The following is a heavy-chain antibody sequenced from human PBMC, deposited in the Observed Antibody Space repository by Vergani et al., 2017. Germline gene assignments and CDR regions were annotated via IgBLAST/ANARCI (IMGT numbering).Heavy chain of an antibody. CDR2: INWNSDSI. V-gene: IGHV3-9*01. D-gene: IGHD6-13*01. Sequence: EVQLVESGGGLVQPGRSLRLSCAASGFTFDGYAMHWVRQAPGKGLEWVSGINWNSDSIAYADSVMGRFTISRDNAKNSLYLQMNSLRAEATALYYCVKDIAASGNYWYFDLWGRGTLVTVSS. J-gene: IGHJ2*01. CDR1: GFTFDGYA. CDR3: VKDIAASGNYWYFDL.